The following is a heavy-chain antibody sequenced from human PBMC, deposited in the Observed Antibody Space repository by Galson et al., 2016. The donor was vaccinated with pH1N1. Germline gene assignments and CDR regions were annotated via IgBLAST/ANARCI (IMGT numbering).Heavy chain of an antibody. J-gene: IGHJ4*02. CDR3: ARRYYVDY. V-gene: IGHV1-46*01. Sequence: SVKVSCKASGYSVTRYYMHWVRQAPGQGLEWMGIIDPSDGTTTYSQKFQGRITMTRDTPTNSVYMELSSLTSDDTAVYYCARRYYVDYWGQGTRITVSS. CDR2: IDPSDGTT. CDR1: GYSVTRYY.